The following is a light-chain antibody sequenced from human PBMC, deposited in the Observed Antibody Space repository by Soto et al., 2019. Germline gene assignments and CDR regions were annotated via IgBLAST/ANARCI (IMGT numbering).Light chain of an antibody. CDR1: QSVSSSH. J-gene: IGKJ5*01. Sequence: EIVLTQSPVTLSLSPGERATLSCRASQSVSSSHLAWYQRKPGQAPRLLIYGASTRATGIPVRFSGSGFGTEFTLTISSLQSEDFAVYYCQQYKNWPLFGQGTRLEIK. V-gene: IGKV3-15*01. CDR2: GAS. CDR3: QQYKNWPL.